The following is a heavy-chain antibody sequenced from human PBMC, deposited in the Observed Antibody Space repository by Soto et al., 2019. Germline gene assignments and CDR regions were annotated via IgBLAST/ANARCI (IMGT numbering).Heavy chain of an antibody. CDR2: IIPIFGTA. V-gene: IGHV1-69*13. D-gene: IGHD3-22*01. CDR3: PRDKIPRAAYYDSSGYSPFDY. CDR1: GGPFSSYA. J-gene: IGHJ4*02. Sequence: SSVKVSCKASGGPFSSYAISWVRQAPGQGLEWVGGIIPIFGTANYAQKFQGRVTITADESTSTAYMELSSLRSEDTAVYYCPRDKIPRAAYYDSSGYSPFDYWGQGTLVTVSS.